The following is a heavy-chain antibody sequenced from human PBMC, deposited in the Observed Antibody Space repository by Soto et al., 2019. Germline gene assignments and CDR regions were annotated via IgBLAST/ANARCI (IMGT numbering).Heavy chain of an antibody. CDR2: INPSGGST. Sequence: QVQLVQSGAEVKKPGASVKVSCKASGYTFTDYYIHWVRQAPGQGLEWMGLINPSGGSTTYAQRFQGRVTMTSDTSTSTVYMELSSLRSEDTAVYYCARGVIIACGGVIVDNWFDPWGQGTLVTVSS. CDR1: GYTFTDYY. J-gene: IGHJ5*02. D-gene: IGHD3-16*02. V-gene: IGHV1-46*01. CDR3: ARGVIIACGGVIVDNWFDP.